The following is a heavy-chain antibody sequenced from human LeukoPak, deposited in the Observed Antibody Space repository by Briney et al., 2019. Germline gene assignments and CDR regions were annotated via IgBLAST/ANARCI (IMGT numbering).Heavy chain of an antibody. CDR2: MNPNSGNT. D-gene: IGHD3-3*01. V-gene: IGHV1-8*01. CDR1: GYTFTSYD. Sequence: ASVTVSCKASGYTFTSYDINWVRQATGQGLEWMGWMNPNSGNTGYAQKFQGRVTMTRNTSISTAYMELSSLRSEDTAVYYCARTLSSVLRFLEWLPPGDWGQGTLVTVSS. CDR3: ARTLSSVLRFLEWLPPGD. J-gene: IGHJ4*02.